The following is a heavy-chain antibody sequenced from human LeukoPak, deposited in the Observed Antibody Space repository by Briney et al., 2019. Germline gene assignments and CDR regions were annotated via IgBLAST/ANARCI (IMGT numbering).Heavy chain of an antibody. D-gene: IGHD3-16*02. CDR1: GASMSSGSYY. CDR2: IYTTGST. CDR3: ARGEGELSLY. Sequence: PSETLSLTCTVSGASMSSGSYYWTWIRQPAGKGLEWIGRIYTTGSTNYNPSLKSRVTISVDTSKNQFSLKLSSVTAADTAVYYCARGEGELSLYWGQGTLVTVSS. J-gene: IGHJ4*02. V-gene: IGHV4-61*02.